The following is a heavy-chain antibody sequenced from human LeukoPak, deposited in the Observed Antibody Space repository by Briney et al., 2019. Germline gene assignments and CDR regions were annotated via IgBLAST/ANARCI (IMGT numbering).Heavy chain of an antibody. D-gene: IGHD6-13*01. J-gene: IGHJ5*02. Sequence: PGGSLRLSCAASGFTFSSYWMSWIRQAPGKGLEWVGFIRSKAYGGTTEYAASVKGRFTISRDDSKSIAYLQMNSLKTEDTAVYYCTRDQGVAAAPWGQGTLVTVSS. CDR1: GFTFSSYW. CDR2: IRSKAYGGTT. V-gene: IGHV3-49*03. CDR3: TRDQGVAAAP.